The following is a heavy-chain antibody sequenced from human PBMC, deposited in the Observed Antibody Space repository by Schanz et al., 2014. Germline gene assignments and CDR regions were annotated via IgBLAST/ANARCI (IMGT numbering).Heavy chain of an antibody. CDR3: ARAKRFGDMDV. J-gene: IGHJ6*02. V-gene: IGHV1-69*02. CDR1: GGTFNSYT. Sequence: QVQLVQSGAEVKKPGSSMKVSCKASGGTFNSYTINWVRQAPGQGLEWMGRIIPILGIANYAQKFQGRVTITADRSTSTAYMELRNLRSDDTAVYYCARAKRFGDMDVWGQGTTXTVS. D-gene: IGHD3-10*01. CDR2: IIPILGIA.